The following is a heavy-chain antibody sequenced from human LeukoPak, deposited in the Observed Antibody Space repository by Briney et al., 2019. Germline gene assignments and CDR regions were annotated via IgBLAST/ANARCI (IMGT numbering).Heavy chain of an antibody. CDR3: ARGVYWSLDY. CDR1: GFIFNTNG. J-gene: IGHJ4*02. CDR2: IAGGDEST. Sequence: GGSLRLSCAISGFIFNTNGMNWVRQSPGKGLEWLATIAGGDESTYYADSVKGRFAISRDNSKNTVFLNMNSLRVEDTAVYYCARGVYWSLDYWGQGTPVTVSS. V-gene: IGHV3-23*01. D-gene: IGHD1-1*01.